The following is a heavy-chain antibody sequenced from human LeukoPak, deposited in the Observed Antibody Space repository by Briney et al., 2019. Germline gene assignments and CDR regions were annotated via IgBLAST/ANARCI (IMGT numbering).Heavy chain of an antibody. Sequence: SETLSLTCAVYGGSFSGYYWSWIRQPPGKGLEWIGEINHSGSTNCNPSLKSRVTISVGTSKNQFSLKLSSVTAADTAVYYCARAPYYYGHFDYWGQGTLVTVSS. V-gene: IGHV4-34*01. D-gene: IGHD3-10*01. CDR2: INHSGST. CDR3: ARAPYYYGHFDY. CDR1: GGSFSGYY. J-gene: IGHJ4*02.